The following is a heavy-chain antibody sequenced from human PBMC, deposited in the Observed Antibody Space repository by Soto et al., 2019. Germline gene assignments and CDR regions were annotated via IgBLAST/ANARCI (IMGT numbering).Heavy chain of an antibody. CDR2: IYPGDSYT. Sequence: GESLKLPCKGSGYSFTNYWIGWVRQMPGKGLEWMGSIYPGDSYTRYSPSIQVQVTISAYKSIRTAYLQWSRLTASGTAMYHCAGLTNIFDFDYWGQGTLVTVSS. CDR3: AGLTNIFDFDY. V-gene: IGHV5-51*01. J-gene: IGHJ4*02. D-gene: IGHD2-21*01. CDR1: GYSFTNYW.